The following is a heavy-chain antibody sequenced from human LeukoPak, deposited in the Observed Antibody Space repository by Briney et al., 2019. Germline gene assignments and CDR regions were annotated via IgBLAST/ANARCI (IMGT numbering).Heavy chain of an antibody. CDR1: GGSISSYC. D-gene: IGHD6-6*01. J-gene: IGHJ4*02. CDR3: ARDRVGIAARSLGRFDY. Sequence: PSETLSLTCTVSGGSISSYCWSWIRQPAGKGPEWIGRINVSGNTNYNPSLKSRVTMSVDTSKNQFSLKLSSVTAADTAVYYCARDRVGIAARSLGRFDYWGQGTLVTVSS. V-gene: IGHV4-4*07. CDR2: INVSGNT.